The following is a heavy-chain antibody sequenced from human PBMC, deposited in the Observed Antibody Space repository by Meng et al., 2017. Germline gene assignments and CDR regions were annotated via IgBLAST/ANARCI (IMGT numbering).Heavy chain of an antibody. D-gene: IGHD6-19*01. V-gene: IGHV3-23*01. Sequence: GESLKTPCAASGFIFSSYAMSWVRQAPGKGLEWVSASSGSGGSTYYADSVKGRFTIPRDNSKNTLYLQMNSLRAEDTAVYYCAKDTHTGYSSGWYSPLLYCWGQGTLVTVSS. CDR2: SSGSGGST. CDR3: AKDTHTGYSSGWYSPLLYC. CDR1: GFIFSSYA. J-gene: IGHJ4*03.